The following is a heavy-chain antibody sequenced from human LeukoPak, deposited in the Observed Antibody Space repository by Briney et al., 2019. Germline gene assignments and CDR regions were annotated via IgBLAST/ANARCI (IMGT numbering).Heavy chain of an antibody. CDR2: MNPNSGNT. Sequence: WASVKVSCKASGYTFTSYDINWVRQATGQGLEWMGWMNPNSGNTGYAQKFQGRVTMTRNTSISTAYMELSSLRSEDTAVYYCARVNYGDRLAEYFQHWGQGTLVTVSS. J-gene: IGHJ1*01. V-gene: IGHV1-8*01. D-gene: IGHD4-17*01. CDR1: GYTFTSYD. CDR3: ARVNYGDRLAEYFQH.